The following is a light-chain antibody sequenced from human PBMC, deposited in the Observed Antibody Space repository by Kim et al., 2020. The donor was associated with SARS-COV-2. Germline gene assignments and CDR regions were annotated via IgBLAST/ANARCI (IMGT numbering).Light chain of an antibody. J-gene: IGLJ3*02. Sequence: QSALTQPASVSGSPGQSITISCTGTSSDVGGYNYVSWYQQHPGKAPKLMIYDVSNRPSGVSNRFSGSKSGNTASLTISGLQAEDEADYYCSSYTSSNTLVFGGGTQLT. CDR3: SSYTSSNTLV. CDR2: DVS. V-gene: IGLV2-14*03. CDR1: SSDVGGYNY.